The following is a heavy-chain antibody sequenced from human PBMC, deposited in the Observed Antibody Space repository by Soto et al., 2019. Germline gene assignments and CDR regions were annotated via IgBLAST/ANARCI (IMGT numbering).Heavy chain of an antibody. CDR1: GGSFSGYY. CDR2: INHSGST. J-gene: IGHJ6*02. Sequence: SETLSLTCAVYGGSFSGYYWSWIRQPPGKGLEWIGEINHSGSTNYNPSLKSRVTISVDTSKNQFSLKLSSVTAADTAVYYCARGAIVVVPAAIFRLYYYYGMDVWGQGTTVTVS. D-gene: IGHD2-2*01. V-gene: IGHV4-34*01. CDR3: ARGAIVVVPAAIFRLYYYYGMDV.